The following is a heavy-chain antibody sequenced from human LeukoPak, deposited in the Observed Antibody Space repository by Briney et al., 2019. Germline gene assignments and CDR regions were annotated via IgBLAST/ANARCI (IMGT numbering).Heavy chain of an antibody. D-gene: IGHD6-13*01. CDR2: IYHSGST. J-gene: IGHJ4*02. V-gene: IGHV4-38-2*02. Sequence: KASETLSPTCTVSGYSISSGYYWGWIRQPPGKGLEWIGSIYHSGSTYYNPSLKSRVTISVDTSKNQFSLKLSSVTAADTAVYHCARDPASSSWPIDYWGQGTLVTVSS. CDR3: ARDPASSSWPIDY. CDR1: GYSISSGYY.